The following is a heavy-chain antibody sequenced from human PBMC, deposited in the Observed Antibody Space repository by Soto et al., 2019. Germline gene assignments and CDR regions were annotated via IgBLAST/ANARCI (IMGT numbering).Heavy chain of an antibody. J-gene: IGHJ5*02. CDR3: AADPDYGDYEGWFDP. V-gene: IGHV1-58*01. CDR2: IVVGSGNT. CDR1: GFTFTSSA. Sequence: SVKVSCKASGFTFTSSAVHWVRQARGQRLEWIGWIVVGSGNTNYAQKFQERVTITRDMFTSTAYMELSSLRSEDMAVYYCAADPDYGDYEGWFDPWGQGTLVTVSS. D-gene: IGHD4-17*01.